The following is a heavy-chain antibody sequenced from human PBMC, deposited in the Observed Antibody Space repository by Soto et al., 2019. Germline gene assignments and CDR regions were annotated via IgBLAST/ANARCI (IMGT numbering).Heavy chain of an antibody. D-gene: IGHD2-15*01. Sequence: WGSLRLSCAASEFTFSNYAMSWVRQAPGKGLEWVSAISYGGGTTYYADSVKGRFTISRDNSKNTLYLQMNSLTAADTAVYYCAIGNALRGDCSGGRCPGWFDPWGQGILVRVCS. V-gene: IGHV3-23*01. J-gene: IGHJ5*02. CDR2: ISYGGGTT. CDR3: AIGNALRGDCSGGRCPGWFDP. CDR1: EFTFSNYA.